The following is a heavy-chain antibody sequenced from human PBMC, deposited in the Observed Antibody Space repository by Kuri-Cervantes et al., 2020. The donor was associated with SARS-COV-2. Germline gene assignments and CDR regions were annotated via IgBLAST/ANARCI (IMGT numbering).Heavy chain of an antibody. CDR2: ISYDGSNK. Sequence: GGSLRLSCAASGFTFSSYGMHWVRQAPGKGLEWVAVISYDGSNKYYADSVKGRFTISRDNSKNTLYLQMNNLRAEDTAVYYCARAFMVRGVNGPGYWGQGTLVTVSS. J-gene: IGHJ4*02. CDR1: GFTFSSYG. V-gene: IGHV3-30*03. CDR3: ARAFMVRGVNGPGY. D-gene: IGHD3-10*01.